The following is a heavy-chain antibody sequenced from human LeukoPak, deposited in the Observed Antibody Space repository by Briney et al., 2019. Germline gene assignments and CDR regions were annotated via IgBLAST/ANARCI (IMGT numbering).Heavy chain of an antibody. D-gene: IGHD6-19*01. CDR3: TTRGINSSGWYYFDY. J-gene: IGHJ4*02. V-gene: IGHV3-15*01. Sequence: GGSLRLSCAASGFTFSNAWMSWVRQAPGKGLEWVGRIKSKTDGGTTDYAAPVKGRFTISRDDSKNTLYLQMNSLKTEDTAVYYCTTRGINSSGWYYFDYWGQGTLVTVSS. CDR1: GFTFSNAW. CDR2: IKSKTDGGTT.